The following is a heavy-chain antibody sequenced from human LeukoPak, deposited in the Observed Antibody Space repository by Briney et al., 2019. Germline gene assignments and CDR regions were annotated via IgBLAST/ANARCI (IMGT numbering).Heavy chain of an antibody. J-gene: IGHJ4*02. CDR2: INGNGDST. V-gene: IGHV3-23*01. CDR3: AKGLGYSVYDLPDF. Sequence: GGSLRPSCAASGFSFSVYSMSWVRQAPGKGLEWVSGINGNGDSTFYRDSVRGRFTISRDFSKNTLYLQMRRLRAEDTALYYCAKGLGYSVYDLPDFWGQGTLVTVSS. D-gene: IGHD5/OR15-5a*01. CDR1: GFSFSVYS.